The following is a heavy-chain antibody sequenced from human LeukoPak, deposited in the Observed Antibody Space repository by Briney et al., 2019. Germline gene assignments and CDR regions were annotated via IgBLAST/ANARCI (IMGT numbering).Heavy chain of an antibody. CDR3: ARQVAPAPNAFDI. V-gene: IGHV5-51*01. D-gene: IGHD2-2*01. CDR1: GYSFTTRW. CDR2: VYSGDPDP. J-gene: IGHJ3*02. Sequence: GESLKISCKASGYSFTTRWIGWVRQMPGKGLEWMGIVYSGDPDPRYSPSFQGQVTISADKSMSSAYLQWSSLKASDTAMYFCARQVAPAPNAFDIWGQGTMVSVSS.